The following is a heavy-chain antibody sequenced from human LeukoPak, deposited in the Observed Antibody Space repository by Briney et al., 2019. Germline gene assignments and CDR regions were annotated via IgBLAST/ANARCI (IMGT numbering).Heavy chain of an antibody. CDR3: ARDRRLGYYDSSGYLH. Sequence: SETLSLTCTVSGGSISSYYWSWIRQPPGEGLEWIGYIYYSGSPNYNPSLKSRVTISVDTSKNQFSLKLSSVTAADTAVYYCARDRRLGYYDSSGYLHWGQGTLVTVSS. D-gene: IGHD3-22*01. CDR1: GGSISSYY. CDR2: IYYSGSP. V-gene: IGHV4-59*01. J-gene: IGHJ4*02.